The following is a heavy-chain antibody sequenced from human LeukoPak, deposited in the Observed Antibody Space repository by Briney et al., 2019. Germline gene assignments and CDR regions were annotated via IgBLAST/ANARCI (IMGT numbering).Heavy chain of an antibody. CDR2: ISYDGSNK. CDR1: GFTFSSYA. J-gene: IGHJ4*02. Sequence: GRSLRLSCAASGFTFSSYAMHWVRQAPGKGLEWVAVISYDGSNKYYADSVKGRFTISRDNSKNTLYLQMNSLRAEDTAVYYCAKSSASGGSYGLDYWGQGTLVTVSS. CDR3: AKSSASGGSYGLDY. V-gene: IGHV3-30*18. D-gene: IGHD2-15*01.